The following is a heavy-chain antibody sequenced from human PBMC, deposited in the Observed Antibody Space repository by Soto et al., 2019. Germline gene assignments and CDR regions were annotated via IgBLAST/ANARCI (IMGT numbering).Heavy chain of an antibody. D-gene: IGHD2-8*01. Sequence: QVQLVESGGGLVKPGGSLRLSCAASGFTFSDYYMVWVRQAPGKGLEWFSYISNGGTTVYYADSMKGRFTISRDNGKNSMYLQMNSLTAADTAVYYCVRCFLGVGGAFDIWGRGTTVTVSS. J-gene: IGHJ3*02. CDR1: GFTFSDYY. V-gene: IGHV3-11*01. CDR2: ISNGGTTV. CDR3: VRCFLGVGGAFDI.